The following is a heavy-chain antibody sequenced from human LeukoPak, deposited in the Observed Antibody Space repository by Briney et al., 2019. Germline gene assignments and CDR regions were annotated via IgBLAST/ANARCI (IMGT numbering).Heavy chain of an antibody. CDR3: ARRADDFWSGYYTRGYYFDY. CDR1: GYSFTSYW. J-gene: IGHJ4*02. CDR2: IYPGDSDT. V-gene: IGHV5-51*01. Sequence: GESLKISCKGSGYSFTSYWIGWVRQMPGKGLEWMGIIYPGDSDTRYSPSFQGQVTISADKSISTAYLQWSSLKASDTAMYYCARRADDFWSGYYTRGYYFDYWGQGTLVTVSS. D-gene: IGHD3-3*01.